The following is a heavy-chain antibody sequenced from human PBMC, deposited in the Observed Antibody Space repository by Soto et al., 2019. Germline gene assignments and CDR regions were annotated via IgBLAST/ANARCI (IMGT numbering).Heavy chain of an antibody. D-gene: IGHD2-15*01. V-gene: IGHV3-48*02. Sequence: ESGGGLVQPGGSLRLSCAASGFTFSSYSMNWVRQAPGKGLEWVSYISSSSSTIYYADSVKGRFTISRDNAKNSLYLQMNSLRDEDTAVYYCARDYDCSGGSCYPYDAFDIWGQGTMVTVSS. CDR2: ISSSSSTI. CDR3: ARDYDCSGGSCYPYDAFDI. J-gene: IGHJ3*02. CDR1: GFTFSSYS.